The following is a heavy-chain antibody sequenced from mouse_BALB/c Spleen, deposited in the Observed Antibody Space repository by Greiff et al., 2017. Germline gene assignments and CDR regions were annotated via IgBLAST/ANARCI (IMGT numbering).Heavy chain of an antibody. D-gene: IGHD2-4*01. CDR3: ARSGYYDYDAYYFDY. J-gene: IGHJ2*01. CDR1: GFTFSSFG. V-gene: IGHV5-17*02. CDR2: ISSGSSTI. Sequence: EVKLMESGGGLVQPGGSRKLSCAASGFTFSSFGMHWVRQAPEKGLEWVAYISSGSSTIYYADTVKGRFTISRDNPKNTLFLQMTSLRSEDTAMYYCARSGYYDYDAYYFDYWGQGTTLTVSS.